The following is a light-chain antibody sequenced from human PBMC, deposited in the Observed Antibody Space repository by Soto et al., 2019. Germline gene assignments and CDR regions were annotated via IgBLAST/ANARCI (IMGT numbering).Light chain of an antibody. CDR2: EVS. V-gene: IGLV2-14*01. CDR1: SSDVGGYNY. J-gene: IGLJ3*02. Sequence: QSALTQPASVSGSPGQSITISCTGTSSDVGGYNYVSWYQQHPGKAPKLMIYEVSNRPSGVSNRFSGSKSGNTASLTISGLQAEDEADYYCQSYDRSLSGTVLGGGTKLTVL. CDR3: QSYDRSLSGTV.